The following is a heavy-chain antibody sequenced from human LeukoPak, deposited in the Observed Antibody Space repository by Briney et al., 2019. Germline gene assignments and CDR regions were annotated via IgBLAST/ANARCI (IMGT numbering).Heavy chain of an antibody. CDR1: GYTFTSYA. Sequence: ASVNVSCRASGYTFTSYAMHWVRQAPGQRLEWMGWINAGNGNTKYSQKFQGRVTITTDESTSTAYMELSSLRSEDTAVYYCARAGKGAFDIWGQGTMVTVSS. J-gene: IGHJ3*02. CDR2: INAGNGNT. CDR3: ARAGKGAFDI. V-gene: IGHV1-3*01. D-gene: IGHD1-1*01.